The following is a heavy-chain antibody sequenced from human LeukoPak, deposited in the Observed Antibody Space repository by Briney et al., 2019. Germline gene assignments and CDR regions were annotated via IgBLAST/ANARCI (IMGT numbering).Heavy chain of an antibody. J-gene: IGHJ4*02. CDR3: ARRNSKTGRVY. D-gene: IGHD1-1*01. CDR2: ISGSGGST. V-gene: IGHV3-23*01. Sequence: GGSLRLSCAASGFTFSSYAMSWVRQAPGKGLEWVSAISGSGGSTYYADSVKGRFTISRDNAKSSLYLQMNSLRAEDTAVYYCARRNSKTGRVYWGQGTLVTVSP. CDR1: GFTFSSYA.